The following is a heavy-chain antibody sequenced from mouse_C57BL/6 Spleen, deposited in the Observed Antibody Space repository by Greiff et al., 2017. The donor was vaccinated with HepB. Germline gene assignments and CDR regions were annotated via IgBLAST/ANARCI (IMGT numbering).Heavy chain of an antibody. CDR3: ANLLPSVDY. J-gene: IGHJ4*01. V-gene: IGHV5-17*01. Sequence: DVKLVESGGGLVKPGGSLKLSCAASGFTFSDYGMHWVRQAPEKGLEWVAYISSGSSTIYYADTVKGRFTISRDNAKNTLFLQMTSLRSEDTAMYYCANLLPSVDYWGQGTSVTVSS. D-gene: IGHD2-3*01. CDR1: GFTFSDYG. CDR2: ISSGSSTI.